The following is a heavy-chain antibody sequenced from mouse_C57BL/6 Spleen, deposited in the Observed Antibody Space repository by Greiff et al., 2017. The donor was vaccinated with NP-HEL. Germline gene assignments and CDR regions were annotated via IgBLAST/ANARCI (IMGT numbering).Heavy chain of an antibody. Sequence: EVMLVESGGGLVKPGGSLKLSCAASGFTFSDYGMHWVRQAPEKGLEWVAYISSGSSTIYYADTVKGRFTISRDNAKNTLFLQMTSLRSEDTAMHYCARSGLRLYYAMDYWGQGTSVTVSS. CDR2: ISSGSSTI. CDR3: ARSGLRLYYAMDY. V-gene: IGHV5-17*01. CDR1: GFTFSDYG. J-gene: IGHJ4*01. D-gene: IGHD2-4*01.